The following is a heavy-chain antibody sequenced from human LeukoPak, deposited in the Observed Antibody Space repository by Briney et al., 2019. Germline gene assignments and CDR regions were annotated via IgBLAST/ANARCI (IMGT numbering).Heavy chain of an antibody. CDR1: GFTFSSYW. D-gene: IGHD4-17*01. V-gene: IGHV3-7*01. CDR3: ARVYGAYAFDF. J-gene: IGHJ4*02. CDR2: IKQGGGEK. Sequence: GGSLRPSCAASGFTFSSYWMSWVRQAPGKGLEWVANIKQGGGEKYYVDSVKGRFTISRDNAKNSLYLQMNSLRAEDTAVYYCARVYGAYAFDFWGQGTLVTVSS.